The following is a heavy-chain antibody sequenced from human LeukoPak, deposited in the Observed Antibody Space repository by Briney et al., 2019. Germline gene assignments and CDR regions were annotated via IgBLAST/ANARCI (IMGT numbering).Heavy chain of an antibody. Sequence: PSETLSLTCTVSGGSISSGGYYWNWIRQHPGKGLEWIGYIYYSGSTYYNPSLKSRVTISVDTSKNQFSLKLSSVTAADTAVYYCARDHEYCSGGSCYPHYYYGMDVWGQGTTVTVSS. J-gene: IGHJ6*02. D-gene: IGHD2-15*01. CDR1: GGSISSGGYY. V-gene: IGHV4-31*03. CDR3: ARDHEYCSGGSCYPHYYYGMDV. CDR2: IYYSGST.